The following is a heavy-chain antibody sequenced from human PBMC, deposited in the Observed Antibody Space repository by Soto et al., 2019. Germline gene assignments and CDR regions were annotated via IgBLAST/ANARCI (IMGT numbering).Heavy chain of an antibody. Sequence: PGESLKISCKGSGYSFTSYWISWVRQMPGKGLEWMGRIDPSDSYTNYSPSFQGHVTISADKSISTAYLQWSSLKASDTAMYYCAAPKQLSMLYYYGMDVWGQGIKVTVAS. CDR3: AAPKQLSMLYYYGMDV. CDR1: GYSFTSYW. D-gene: IGHD2-2*01. J-gene: IGHJ6*02. CDR2: IDPSDSYT. V-gene: IGHV5-10-1*01.